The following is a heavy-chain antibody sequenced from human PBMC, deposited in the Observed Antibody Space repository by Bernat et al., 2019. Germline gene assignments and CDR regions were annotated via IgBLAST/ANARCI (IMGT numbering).Heavy chain of an antibody. CDR1: GGSFSGYY. Sequence: QVQLQQWGAGLLKPSETLSLTCAVYGGSFSGYYWSWIRQPPGKGLEWIGEINHSGSTNYNPSLKGRVTISVDTSKNQFSLKLSSVTAADTAVYYCARGVFGSGWYFVHPHFDYWGQGTLVTVSS. CDR2: INHSGST. CDR3: ARGVFGSGWYFVHPHFDY. V-gene: IGHV4-34*01. D-gene: IGHD6-19*01. J-gene: IGHJ4*02.